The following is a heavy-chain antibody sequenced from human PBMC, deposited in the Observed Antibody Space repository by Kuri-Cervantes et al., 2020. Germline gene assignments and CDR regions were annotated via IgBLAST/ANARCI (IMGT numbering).Heavy chain of an antibody. CDR1: GFTFSSYS. V-gene: IGHV3-53*01. J-gene: IGHJ5*02. CDR3: ARGTHRGFCIHGANWFDP. CDR2: IYSGGST. Sequence: GGSLRLSCAASGFTFSSYSMNWVRQAPGKGLEWVSVIYSGGSTYYADSVKGRFTISRDNSKNTLYLQMNSLRAEDTAVYYCARGTHRGFCIHGANWFDPWGQGTLVTVSS. D-gene: IGHD3-10*01.